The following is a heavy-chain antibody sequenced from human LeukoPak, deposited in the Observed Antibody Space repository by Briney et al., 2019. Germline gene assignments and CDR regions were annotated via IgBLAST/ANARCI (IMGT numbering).Heavy chain of an antibody. CDR1: AFNFSTYS. D-gene: IGHD6-13*01. CDR2: ISRSSTNI. V-gene: IGHV3-48*01. CDR3: AKNGYSSSWYDY. Sequence: PGGSLRLSCAASAFNFSTYSMNWVRQAPGKGLEWVSYISRSSTNIYYADSVKGRFTISRDNAKNSLYLQMNSLRAEDTAVYYCAKNGYSSSWYDYWGQGTLVTVSS. J-gene: IGHJ4*02.